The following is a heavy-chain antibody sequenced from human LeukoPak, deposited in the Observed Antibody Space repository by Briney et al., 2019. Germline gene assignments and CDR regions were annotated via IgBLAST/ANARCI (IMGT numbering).Heavy chain of an antibody. CDR3: ATFGVIVRNDYYDY. CDR1: GFTFRSYG. J-gene: IGHJ4*02. Sequence: GGSLSLSCAASGFTFRSYGMHWVRQAPGKGLEWVSSITANGDATYYADSVKGRFTISRDNSKNTLYLQLSSLRAEDTAVYYCATFGVIVRNDYYDYWGQGALVAVSS. D-gene: IGHD3-3*01. V-gene: IGHV3-23*01. CDR2: ITANGDAT.